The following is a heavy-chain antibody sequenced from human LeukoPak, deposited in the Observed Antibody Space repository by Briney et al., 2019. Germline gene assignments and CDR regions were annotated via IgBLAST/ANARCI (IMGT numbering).Heavy chain of an antibody. Sequence: SETLSLTCAVSGGSISSGGYSWNWIRQPPGKGLEWLGYIHEGGSPNYRESLKSRVTISIDRSKNQFSLKMKSVTAADTAVYYCARDWGSNYFDYWGQGILVTVSS. V-gene: IGHV4-30-2*01. CDR1: GGSISSGGYS. CDR2: IHEGGSP. D-gene: IGHD3-16*01. CDR3: ARDWGSNYFDY. J-gene: IGHJ4*02.